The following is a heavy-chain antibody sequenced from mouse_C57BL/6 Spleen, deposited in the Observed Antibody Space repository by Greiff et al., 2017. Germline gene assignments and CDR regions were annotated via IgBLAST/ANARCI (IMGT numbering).Heavy chain of an antibody. V-gene: IGHV1-82*01. J-gene: IGHJ3*01. Sequence: VQLKESGPELVKPGASVKISCKASGYAFSSSWMNWVQQRPGKGLEWIGRIYPGDGDTNYNGKCKGKATLTADKSSSTAYMQLSILSSEDSAVYFCAPIYDGYSWFAYWGQVTLVTVSA. CDR1: GYAFSSSW. CDR3: APIYDGYSWFAY. D-gene: IGHD2-3*01. CDR2: IYPGDGDT.